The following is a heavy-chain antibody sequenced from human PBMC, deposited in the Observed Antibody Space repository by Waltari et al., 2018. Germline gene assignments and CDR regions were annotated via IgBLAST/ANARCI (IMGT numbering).Heavy chain of an antibody. CDR2: IKSKTDGGTT. J-gene: IGHJ5*02. D-gene: IGHD2-21*01. CDR1: GFTFSNAW. CDR3: TTAPTSYCGGDCYPQGGNWFDP. Sequence: GQLVESGGGLVKPGGSLRLSCAASGFTFSNAWMSWVRQAPGKGLEWVGRIKSKTDGGTTDYAAPVKGRFTISRDDSKNTLYLQMNSLKTEDTAVYYCTTAPTSYCGGDCYPQGGNWFDPWGQGTLVTVSS. V-gene: IGHV3-15*01.